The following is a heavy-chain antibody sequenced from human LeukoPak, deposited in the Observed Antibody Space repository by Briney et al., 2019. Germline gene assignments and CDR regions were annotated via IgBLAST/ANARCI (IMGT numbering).Heavy chain of an antibody. Sequence: ASVKVSCKASGYTFTSYYMHWVRQAPGQGLEWMGIINPSGGSTSYAQKFQGRVTMTRDMPTSTVYMELSSLRSEDTAVYYCARDPNIVVVPAAIGGSCCYMDAWGKGTTVTVSS. J-gene: IGHJ6*03. CDR1: GYTFTSYY. CDR2: INPSGGST. CDR3: ARDPNIVVVPAAIGGSCCYMDA. V-gene: IGHV1-46*01. D-gene: IGHD2-2*01.